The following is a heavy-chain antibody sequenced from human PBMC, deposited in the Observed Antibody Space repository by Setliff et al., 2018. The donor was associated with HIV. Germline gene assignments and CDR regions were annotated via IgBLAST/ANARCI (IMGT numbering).Heavy chain of an antibody. Sequence: SETLSLTCAVYGGSFSGYYWSWIRQPPGKGLEWIGEINQGGRTNYNPSLKSRATISLDTPKNQLSLKLSSVTAADTAIYYCVTVVQDDLGVALFDYWGQGTLVTVSS. J-gene: IGHJ4*02. D-gene: IGHD3-3*01. CDR2: INQGGRT. CDR3: VTVVQDDLGVALFDY. CDR1: GGSFSGYY. V-gene: IGHV4-34*01.